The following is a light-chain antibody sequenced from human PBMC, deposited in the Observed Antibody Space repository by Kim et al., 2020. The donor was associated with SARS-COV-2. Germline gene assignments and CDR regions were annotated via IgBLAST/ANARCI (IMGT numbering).Light chain of an antibody. V-gene: IGKV1-39*01. CDR2: RAS. J-gene: IGKJ1*01. CDR3: QQSYTTLWT. CDR1: QNITRY. Sequence: ASIGDRVTITCRESQNITRYLNWFQQKPGKAPELLIYRASNLQSGVPSRFSGSGSGTDFTLAINSLQPEDFATYYCQQSYTTLWTFGQGTKVDIK.